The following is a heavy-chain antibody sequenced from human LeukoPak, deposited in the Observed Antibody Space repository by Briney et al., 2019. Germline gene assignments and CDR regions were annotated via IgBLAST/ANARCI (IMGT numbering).Heavy chain of an antibody. CDR1: GGSFSGYY. CDR2: INHSGST. J-gene: IGHJ6*03. Sequence: PSETLSLTCAVYGGSFSGYYWSWIRQPPGKGLEWIGEINHSGSTNYNPSLKSRVTMSVDTSKNQFSLKLSSVTAADTAVYYCARVRSRGDYPNTYYYYYYYMDVWGKGTTVTVSS. V-gene: IGHV4-34*01. CDR3: ARVRSRGDYPNTYYYYYYYMDV. D-gene: IGHD4-17*01.